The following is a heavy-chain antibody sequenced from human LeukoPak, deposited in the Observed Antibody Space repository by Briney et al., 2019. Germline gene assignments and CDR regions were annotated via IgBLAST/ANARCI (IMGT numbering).Heavy chain of an antibody. CDR1: GYTFTGYY. CDR3: ARDQASCSSTSCYLYYYYGMDV. D-gene: IGHD2-2*01. Sequence: GASVKVSCKASGYTFTGYYMHWVRQAPGQGLEWMGGIIPIFGTANYAQKFQGRVTITADESTSTAYMELSSLRSEDTAVYYCARDQASCSSTSCYLYYYYGMDVWGQGTTVTVSS. J-gene: IGHJ6*02. V-gene: IGHV1-69*13. CDR2: IIPIFGTA.